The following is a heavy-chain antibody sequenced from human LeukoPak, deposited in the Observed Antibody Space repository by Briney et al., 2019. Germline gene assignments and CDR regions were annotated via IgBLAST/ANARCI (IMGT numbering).Heavy chain of an antibody. CDR1: GFTFNNNG. V-gene: IGHV3-30*02. J-gene: IGHJ6*03. CDR2: IRYDGTYK. CDR3: AKGGIAVAGTSYYYYMDV. D-gene: IGHD6-19*01. Sequence: GGSLRLSCAASGFTFNNNGMHWVRQAPGKGLEWVAFIRYDGTYKYYADSVKGRFTIFRDKSKTTLFLQMDSLRAEDTAVYYCAKGGIAVAGTSYYYYMDVWGKGTTVTISS.